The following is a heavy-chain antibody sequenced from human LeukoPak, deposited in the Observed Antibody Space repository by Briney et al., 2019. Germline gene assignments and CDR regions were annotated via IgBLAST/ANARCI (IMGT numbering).Heavy chain of an antibody. CDR1: GGTFSSYA. J-gene: IGHJ6*02. Sequence: SVKVSCKASGGTFSSYAISWVRQAPGQGLEWMGGIIPIFGTANYAQKFQGRVTITADESTSTAYMELSSLRSEDTAVYYCASAGGGYYDSSGYFHPRSYYYYGMDVWGQGTTVTVSS. D-gene: IGHD3-22*01. CDR3: ASAGGGYYDSSGYFHPRSYYYYGMDV. V-gene: IGHV1-69*13. CDR2: IIPIFGTA.